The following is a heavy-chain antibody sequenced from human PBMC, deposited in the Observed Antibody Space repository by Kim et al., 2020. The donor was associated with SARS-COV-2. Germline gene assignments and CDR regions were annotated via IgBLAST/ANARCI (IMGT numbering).Heavy chain of an antibody. D-gene: IGHD3-22*01. Sequence: PSLKSRVTISVDTSKNQFSLKLSSVTAADTAVYYCARYYYDSSGSLHFDYWGQGTLVTVSS. V-gene: IGHV4-4*09. J-gene: IGHJ4*02. CDR3: ARYYYDSSGSLHFDY.